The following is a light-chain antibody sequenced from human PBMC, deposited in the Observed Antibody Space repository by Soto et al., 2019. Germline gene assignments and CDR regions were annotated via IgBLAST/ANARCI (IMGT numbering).Light chain of an antibody. Sequence: DIVMTQSPDSLAVSLGERATINCKSSQSVLYSSNNKNYLAWYQQKPGQPPKLLIYWASTRESGVPDRFSGSGSGTDFTLTISSLQAEDVEVYYCQQYYSTPQTFGQWTKVEIK. CDR3: QQYYSTPQT. CDR1: QSVLYSSNNKNY. V-gene: IGKV4-1*01. CDR2: WAS. J-gene: IGKJ1*01.